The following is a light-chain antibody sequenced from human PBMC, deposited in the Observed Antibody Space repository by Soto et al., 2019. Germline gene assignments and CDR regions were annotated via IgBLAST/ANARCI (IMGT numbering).Light chain of an antibody. Sequence: EIVMTQSPVTLSVSPGESATLSCRATQRVSSKVAWYQQKSGQAPRLLIYSASTRATGISARFSGSGSGTEFTLTISSLQSEDFAVYYCQQYNNWPLTFGGGTKVELK. CDR3: QQYNNWPLT. V-gene: IGKV3D-15*01. CDR2: SAS. J-gene: IGKJ4*01. CDR1: QRVSSK.